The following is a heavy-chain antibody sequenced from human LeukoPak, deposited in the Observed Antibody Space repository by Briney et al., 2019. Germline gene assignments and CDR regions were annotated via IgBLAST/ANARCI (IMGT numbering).Heavy chain of an antibody. CDR3: ARGYCSTNSCLGTY. V-gene: IGHV3-43*01. J-gene: IGHJ4*02. Sequence: RSGGSLRLSCAASGFTFDDYTMHWVRQAPGKGLEWVSLISWDGGSTYYADSVKGRFTISRDNSKNTLYLQMNSLRAEDTAVYYCARGYCSTNSCLGTYWGQGTLVTVSS. D-gene: IGHD2-2*01. CDR1: GFTFDDYT. CDR2: ISWDGGST.